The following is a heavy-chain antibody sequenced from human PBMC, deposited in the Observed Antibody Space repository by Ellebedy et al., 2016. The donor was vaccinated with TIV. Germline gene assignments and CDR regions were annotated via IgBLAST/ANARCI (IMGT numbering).Heavy chain of an antibody. CDR2: INQDGSRI. CDR1: GFTFNSYW. Sequence: GGSLRLSCAASGFTFNSYWMSWVRQAPGKGLEWVANINQDGSRIYYVDSVKGRFTISRDNAKNSVYLRMKPLRVEDTAVYHCVRDGAYGDYSPGYYGMDVWGQGTTVTVSS. CDR3: VRDGAYGDYSPGYYGMDV. J-gene: IGHJ6*02. V-gene: IGHV3-7*03. D-gene: IGHD3-22*01.